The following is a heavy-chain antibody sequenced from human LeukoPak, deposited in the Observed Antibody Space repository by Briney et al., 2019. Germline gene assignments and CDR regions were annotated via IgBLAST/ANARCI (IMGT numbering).Heavy chain of an antibody. J-gene: IGHJ6*03. CDR3: ARHQYYYSSGVLNYYYYYMDV. D-gene: IGHD3-10*01. CDR1: GYTFTSYG. Sequence: ASVKVSCKASGYTFTSYGISWVRQAPGQGLEWMGWISAYNGNTNYAQKLQGRVTMTTDTSTSTAYMELRSLRSDDTAVYYCARHQYYYSSGVLNYYYYYMDVWGKGTTVTISS. V-gene: IGHV1-18*01. CDR2: ISAYNGNT.